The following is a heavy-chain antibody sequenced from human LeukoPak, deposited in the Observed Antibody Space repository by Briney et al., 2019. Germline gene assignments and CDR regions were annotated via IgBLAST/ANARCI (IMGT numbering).Heavy chain of an antibody. CDR3: ARSRHISAPFAV. D-gene: IGHD2-21*01. CDR2: IYYSGST. J-gene: IGHJ4*02. Sequence: SETLSLTCTVSGYSLSSGYYWGWIRQAPGEGLEGIGSIYYSGSTYDNPSLKSRVTISIDTSKNQYSLRLRSVTAADTALYYCARSRHISAPFAVWGEGTLVTVSS. V-gene: IGHV4-38-2*02. CDR1: GYSLSSGYY.